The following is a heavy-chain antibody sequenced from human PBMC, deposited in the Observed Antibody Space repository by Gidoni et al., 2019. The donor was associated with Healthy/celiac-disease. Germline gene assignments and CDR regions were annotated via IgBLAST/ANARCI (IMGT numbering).Heavy chain of an antibody. Sequence: QVQLVESGGGLVKPGGSLRLSCAASGFTFSDYYMRWIRQAPGKGLCWVSYIISSGSTIDYADAVKGRFTISRDNAKNALYLQMNSLRAEDTAVYYCARDGSSIGTVTTIIDAFDIWGQGTMVTVSS. CDR1: GFTFSDYY. J-gene: IGHJ3*02. CDR3: ARDGSSIGTVTTIIDAFDI. CDR2: IISSGSTI. D-gene: IGHD4-17*01. V-gene: IGHV3-11*01.